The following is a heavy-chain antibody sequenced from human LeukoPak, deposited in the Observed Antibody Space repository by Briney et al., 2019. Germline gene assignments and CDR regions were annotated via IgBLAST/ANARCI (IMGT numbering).Heavy chain of an antibody. J-gene: IGHJ4*02. Sequence: GGSLRLSCAASGFIFTSYSMNWVRQAPGKGLEWISYISSSSSTIYYADSVKGRFTISRDNSKNTLYLQMNSLRAEDTAVYYCAAGAAVDDKFDYWGQGTLVTVSS. CDR3: AAGAAVDDKFDY. V-gene: IGHV3-48*01. D-gene: IGHD5-12*01. CDR2: ISSSSSTI. CDR1: GFIFTSYS.